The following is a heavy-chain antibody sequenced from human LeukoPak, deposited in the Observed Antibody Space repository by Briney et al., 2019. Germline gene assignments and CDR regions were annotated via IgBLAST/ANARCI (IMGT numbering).Heavy chain of an antibody. V-gene: IGHV3-23*01. D-gene: IGHD2-15*01. CDR1: GFTFSSYA. J-gene: IGHJ4*02. Sequence: SGGSLRLPCAASGFTFSSYALSWVRQAPGRGREWVSAISGSGGSTYYADSVKGRFTISRDNSKNTLYLQMNSLRAEDTAVYYCAKDSPVATRWGQGTLVTVSS. CDR2: ISGSGGST. CDR3: AKDSPVATR.